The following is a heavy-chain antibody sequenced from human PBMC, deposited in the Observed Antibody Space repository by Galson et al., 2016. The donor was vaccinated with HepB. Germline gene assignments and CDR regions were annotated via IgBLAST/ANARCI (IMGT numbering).Heavy chain of an antibody. CDR3: TGGLWPLDY. Sequence: SLRLSCAASGFVSSTYAMHWVRQAPGKGLQWVAVIWNDGSNKYYADSVKGRFTISRDNSKNTVYLQMNSLRAEDTAVYYCTGGLWPLDYWGQGTLVTVSS. CDR2: IWNDGSNK. D-gene: IGHD3-16*01. V-gene: IGHV3-33*03. CDR1: GFVSSTYA. J-gene: IGHJ4*02.